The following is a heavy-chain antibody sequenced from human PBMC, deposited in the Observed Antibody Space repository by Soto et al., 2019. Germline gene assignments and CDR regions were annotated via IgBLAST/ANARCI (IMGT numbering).Heavy chain of an antibody. CDR3: ARELPTTDAFDI. CDR1: GYNFNSYT. CDR2: ISAYNGNT. Sequence: ASVKVSCKASGYNFNSYTISWVRQAPGQGLEWMGRISAYNGNTNYAQKLQGRVTMTTDTSTSTAYMELRSLRSDDTAVYYCARELPTTDAFDIWGQGTMVTVSS. D-gene: IGHD5-12*01. V-gene: IGHV1-18*01. J-gene: IGHJ3*02.